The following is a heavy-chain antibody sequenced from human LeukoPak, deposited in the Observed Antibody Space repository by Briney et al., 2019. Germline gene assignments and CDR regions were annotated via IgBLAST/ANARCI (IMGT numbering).Heavy chain of an antibody. CDR3: AKGKCSSNSCYVFDY. J-gene: IGHJ4*02. CDR2: TRYDGTDK. V-gene: IGHV3-30*02. CDR1: GFTFSVYG. Sequence: PGGSLRPSCAASGFTFSVYGMHWVRQAPGKGLEWVAFTRYDGTDKYYADSVRGRFTISRDNSKNTLYLQMNSLRAEDTAVYYCAKGKCSSNSCYVFDYWGQGTLVTVSS. D-gene: IGHD2-2*01.